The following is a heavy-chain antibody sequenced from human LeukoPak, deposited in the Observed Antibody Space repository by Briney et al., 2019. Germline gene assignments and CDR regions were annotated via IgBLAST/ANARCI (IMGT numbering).Heavy chain of an antibody. D-gene: IGHD3-10*01. CDR1: GFTFSSYA. CDR3: AKDQSYYNWFDP. CDR2: IDANGAGT. J-gene: IGHJ5*02. Sequence: GGSLRLSCAASGFTFSSYAMTWVRQAPGKGLEWVTSIDANGAGTFYADSVKGRFSISRDNAKNTLGLQMHSLTAEDTAVYYCAKDQSYYNWFDPWGQRTLVTVSS. V-gene: IGHV3-23*01.